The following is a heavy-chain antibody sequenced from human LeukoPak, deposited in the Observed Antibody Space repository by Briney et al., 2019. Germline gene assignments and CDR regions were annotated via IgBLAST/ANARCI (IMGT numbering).Heavy chain of an antibody. D-gene: IGHD1-1*01. Sequence: ASVKLSCKATGGTFSSYAISWVRQAPGQGLEWMGGIIPIFGTADYAQKFQGRVTITADESTSTAYMELSSLRSEDTAVYYCARERGYTTGYDAFDIWGQGTMVTVSS. V-gene: IGHV1-69*13. CDR3: ARERGYTTGYDAFDI. CDR1: GGTFSSYA. CDR2: IIPIFGTA. J-gene: IGHJ3*02.